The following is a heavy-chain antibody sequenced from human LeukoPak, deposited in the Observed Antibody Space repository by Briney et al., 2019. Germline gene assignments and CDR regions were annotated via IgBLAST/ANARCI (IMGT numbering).Heavy chain of an antibody. J-gene: IGHJ4*02. D-gene: IGHD6-13*01. CDR2: ISAYDGNT. CDR1: GYTFTSYG. Sequence: ASVKVSCKASGYTFTSYGISWVRQAPGQGLEWIGWISAYDGNTYYAQKLQGRVAMTTDTSTSTAYMELRSLRSDDTAVYYCARVVGVLRPAGTRISDYWGQGTLVTVSS. CDR3: ARVVGVLRPAGTRISDY. V-gene: IGHV1-18*01.